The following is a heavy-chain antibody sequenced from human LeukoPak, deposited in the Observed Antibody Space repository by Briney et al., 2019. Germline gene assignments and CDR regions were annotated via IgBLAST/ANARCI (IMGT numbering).Heavy chain of an antibody. CDR2: IYYSGST. V-gene: IGHV4-59*01. D-gene: IGHD1-26*01. CDR1: GGSISSYY. CDR3: ASLGADHY. Sequence: PSKTLSLTCTVSGGSISSYYWSWIRQPPGKGLEWIGYIYYSGSTNYNPSLKSRVTISVDTSKNLFSLKLSSVTAADTAVYYCASLGADHYWGQGTLVTVSS. J-gene: IGHJ4*02.